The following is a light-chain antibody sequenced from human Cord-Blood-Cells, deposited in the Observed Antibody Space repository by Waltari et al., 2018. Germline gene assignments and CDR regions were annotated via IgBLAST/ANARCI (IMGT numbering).Light chain of an antibody. V-gene: IGLV7-43*01. CDR2: STS. CDR1: TGAVTSGYY. J-gene: IGLJ3*02. Sequence: QPVVTQAPSLTVSPGGTVTLTCASSTGAVTSGYYPNWFQQKPGQAPRALINSTSNKHSWTPARFSGSLLGGKAALTLSGVQPEDEAEYYCLLYYGGAQHWVFGGGTKLTVL. CDR3: LLYYGGAQHWV.